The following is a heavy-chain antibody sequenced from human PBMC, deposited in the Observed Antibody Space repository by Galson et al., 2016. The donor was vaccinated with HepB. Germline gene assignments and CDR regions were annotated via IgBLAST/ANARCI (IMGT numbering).Heavy chain of an antibody. J-gene: IGHJ4*02. CDR2: IWHDGSNQ. V-gene: IGHV3-33*01. CDR1: GFVFSSYG. D-gene: IGHD6-19*01. Sequence: SLRLSCAASGFVFSSYGIHWVRQAPGKGLEWVALIWHDGSNQYYADSVKGRFTISTDNSKNALYLQMNSLRAEDPAVYYCARESPHIAVPVLDDWGQGTLVTVSP. CDR3: ARESPHIAVPVLDD.